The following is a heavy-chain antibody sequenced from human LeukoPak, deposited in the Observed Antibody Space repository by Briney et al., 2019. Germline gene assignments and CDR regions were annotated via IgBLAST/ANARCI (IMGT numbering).Heavy chain of an antibody. CDR3: AAQYSGYVRLDY. CDR1: GGSFSGYY. CDR2: ISHSGST. D-gene: IGHD5-12*01. Sequence: SETLSLTCAVCGGSFSGYYWSWIRQPPGKGLEWVGEISHSGSTNYNPSLKRGVTISVDTSKNQFSLKLSSVTAADTAVYYCAAQYSGYVRLDYWGQGTLVTVSS. V-gene: IGHV4-34*01. J-gene: IGHJ4*02.